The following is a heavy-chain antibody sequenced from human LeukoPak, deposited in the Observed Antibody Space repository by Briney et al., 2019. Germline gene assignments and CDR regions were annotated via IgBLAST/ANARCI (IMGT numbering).Heavy chain of an antibody. V-gene: IGHV5-10-1*01. CDR3: ARARVDTAMADFDY. CDR1: GSRFPSYW. CDR2: IDPIDSYT. Sequence: GESLKISCKASGSRFPSYWITWVRQMPGKGREWMGGIDPIDSYTTYSPSFQGHVTISADKSIATVYLQWSSLKASDTAMYYCARARVDTAMADFDYWGQGTLVTVSS. D-gene: IGHD5-18*01. J-gene: IGHJ4*02.